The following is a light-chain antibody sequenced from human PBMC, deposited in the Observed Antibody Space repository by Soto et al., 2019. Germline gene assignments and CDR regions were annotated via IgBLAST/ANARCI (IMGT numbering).Light chain of an antibody. J-gene: IGLJ1*01. CDR3: TSYARGLNV. CDR2: EVN. V-gene: IGLV2-8*01. CDR1: SSDVGGYNY. Sequence: QSALTQPPSASGSPGQSVTISCTGTSSDVGGYNYVSWYQQHPGKVPKLMVYEVNKRPSGVPDRFSGSKSGNTASLTVSGLQAEDEADYYCTSYARGLNVFGTGTKLTVL.